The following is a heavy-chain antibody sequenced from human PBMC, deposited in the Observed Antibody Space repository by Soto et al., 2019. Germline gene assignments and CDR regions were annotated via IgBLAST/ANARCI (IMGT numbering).Heavy chain of an antibody. J-gene: IGHJ6*03. Sequence: SETLSLTCTVSGGSISSSSYYWGWIRQPPGKGLEWIGSIYYSGSTYYNPSLKSRVTISVDTSKNQFSLKLSSVTAADTAVYYCARPKTTGIYYYYMDVWGKGTTVTVSS. CDR3: ARPKTTGIYYYYMDV. V-gene: IGHV4-39*01. D-gene: IGHD4-4*01. CDR2: IYYSGST. CDR1: GGSISSSSYY.